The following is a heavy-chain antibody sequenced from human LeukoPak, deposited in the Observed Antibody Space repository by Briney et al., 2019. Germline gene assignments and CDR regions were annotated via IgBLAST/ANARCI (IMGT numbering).Heavy chain of an antibody. Sequence: GGSLRLSCAASGFTFSSYWMHWVRQAPGKGLVRVSRINSDGSSTSYADSVKGRFTISRDNAKNTLYLQLNGLRAEDTAVYYCARGSPFRAFEIWGLGTMVTVS. CDR1: GFTFSSYW. J-gene: IGHJ3*02. D-gene: IGHD3-3*02. V-gene: IGHV3-74*01. CDR2: INSDGSST. CDR3: ARGSPFRAFEI.